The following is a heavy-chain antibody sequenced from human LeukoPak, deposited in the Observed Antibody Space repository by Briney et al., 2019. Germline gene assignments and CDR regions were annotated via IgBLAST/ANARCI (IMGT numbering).Heavy chain of an antibody. V-gene: IGHV1-18*01. Sequence: ASVKVSCKASGYTFTSYGISWVRQAPGQGLEWMGWISAYNGNTNYAQKLQGRVTMTTDTSTSTAYMELRSLRSDDTDVYYCATYYGSKRSLGSWGQGTLVTVSS. CDR3: ATYYGSKRSLGS. CDR1: GYTFTSYG. CDR2: ISAYNGNT. J-gene: IGHJ5*02. D-gene: IGHD3-10*01.